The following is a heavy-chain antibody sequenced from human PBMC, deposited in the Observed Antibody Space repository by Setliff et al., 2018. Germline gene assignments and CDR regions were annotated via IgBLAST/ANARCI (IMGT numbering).Heavy chain of an antibody. J-gene: IGHJ6*02. V-gene: IGHV4-59*02. CDR3: ARDRTAYSYGLDV. D-gene: IGHD5-18*01. CDR2: IYHNGNT. CDR1: GGSVSPYF. Sequence: SETLSLTCTVSGGSVSPYFWSWIRQPPGKGLQWIGYIYHNGNTNFNPSLKSRVNMSIDTSKNQFALNLKSVTAADTAVCYCARDRTAYSYGLDVWGQGTTVTVSS.